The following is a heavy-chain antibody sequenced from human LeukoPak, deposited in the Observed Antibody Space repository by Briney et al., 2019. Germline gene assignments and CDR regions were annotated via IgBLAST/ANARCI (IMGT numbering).Heavy chain of an antibody. CDR1: GFTFINTW. J-gene: IGHJ5*02. V-gene: IGHV3-15*01. Sequence: GGSLRLSCVASGFTFINTWMSWVRQAPGKGLEWVGRIKSKTDGGTIDYGAPVKGRFTISRDDSKNTLYLEMNSLRIEDTAVYYCTTPSSSWGQGTLVTVSS. CDR2: IKSKTDGGTI. CDR3: TTPSSS. D-gene: IGHD3-10*01.